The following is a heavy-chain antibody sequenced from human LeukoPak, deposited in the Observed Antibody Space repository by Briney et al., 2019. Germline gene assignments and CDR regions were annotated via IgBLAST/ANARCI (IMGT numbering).Heavy chain of an antibody. D-gene: IGHD2-15*01. CDR1: GFTFSNYW. Sequence: GGSLRLSCAASGFTFSNYWMHWVRQVPGKGLVWVSRINTDASSIRYADSVKGRFTISRDNAKNTLYLQMNSLRAEDTAVYYCAREGLTKLGWPSVGAFDIWGQGTMVTVSS. CDR3: AREGLTKLGWPSVGAFDI. J-gene: IGHJ3*02. V-gene: IGHV3-74*01. CDR2: INTDASSI.